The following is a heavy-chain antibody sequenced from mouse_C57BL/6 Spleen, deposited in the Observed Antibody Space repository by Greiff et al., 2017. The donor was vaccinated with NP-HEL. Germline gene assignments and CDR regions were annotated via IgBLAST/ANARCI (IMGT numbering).Heavy chain of an antibody. CDR2: INPNNGGT. V-gene: IGHV1-22*01. D-gene: IGHD2-12*01. CDR1: GYTFTDYN. J-gene: IGHJ2*01. Sequence: VHVKQSGPELVKPGASVKMSCKASGYTFTDYNMHWVKQSHGKSLEWIGYINPNNGGTSYNQKFKGKATLTVNKSSSTAYMELRSLTSEDSAVYYCANPYDGYYFDYWGQGTTLTVSS. CDR3: ANPYDGYYFDY.